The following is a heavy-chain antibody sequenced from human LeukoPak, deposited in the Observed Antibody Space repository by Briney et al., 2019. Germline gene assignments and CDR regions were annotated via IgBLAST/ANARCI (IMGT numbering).Heavy chain of an antibody. CDR1: GFTFSSYW. CDR3: ARELEYYDHVWGSYRSVGYFDY. D-gene: IGHD3-16*02. J-gene: IGHJ4*02. V-gene: IGHV3-7*01. CDR2: IKQDGSEK. Sequence: PGGSLRLSCAASGFTFSSYWMSWVRQAPGKGLEWVANIKQDGSEKYYVDSVKGRFTISRDNAKNSLYLQMNSLRAEDTAVYYCARELEYYDHVWGSYRSVGYFDYWGQGALVTVSS.